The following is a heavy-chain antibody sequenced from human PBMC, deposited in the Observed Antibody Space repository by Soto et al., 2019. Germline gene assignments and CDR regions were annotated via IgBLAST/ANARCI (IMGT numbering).Heavy chain of an antibody. V-gene: IGHV1-8*01. CDR2: MNPNSGNT. J-gene: IGHJ6*02. Sequence: GVSVNLYCKASGYTFTSYDINWVRQATGQGLEWMGWMNPNSGNTGYAQKFQGRVTMTRNTSISTAYMELSSLRSEDTAVYYCARGMGSGWWGDYYYYGMDVWGQGTTVTVS. CDR1: GYTFTSYD. D-gene: IGHD6-19*01. CDR3: ARGMGSGWWGDYYYYGMDV.